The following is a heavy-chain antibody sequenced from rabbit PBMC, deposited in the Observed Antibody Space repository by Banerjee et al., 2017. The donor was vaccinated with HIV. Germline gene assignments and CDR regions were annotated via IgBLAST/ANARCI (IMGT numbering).Heavy chain of an antibody. CDR2: IDPIFGTT. CDR3: VREVAAKFSL. V-gene: IGHV1S47*01. CDR1: GFDFSHYG. D-gene: IGHD4-1*01. J-gene: IGHJ4*01. Sequence: QEQLVESGGGLIQPGGSLKLSCKASGFDFSHYGVSWVRQAPGKGLEWIGYIDPIFGTTAYATWVNDRFTISRHNAQNTLYLQLNSLTAADTATYFCVREVAAKFSLWGQGTLVTVS.